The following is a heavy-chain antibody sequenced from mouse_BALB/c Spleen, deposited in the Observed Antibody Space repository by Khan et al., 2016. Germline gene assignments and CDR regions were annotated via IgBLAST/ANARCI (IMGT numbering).Heavy chain of an antibody. Sequence: QVQLQQPGAELVRPGASVKLSCKASGYTFTNYWMNWVKQRPGQGLEWIGMIDPSDSETHYNQMFKDKATLTVDKSSSTAYMHLSSLTSEDSADYYCVGLWDWYFDVWGAGTTVTVSS. CDR2: IDPSDSET. CDR1: GYTFTNYW. CDR3: VGLWDWYFDV. V-gene: IGHV1-61*01. D-gene: IGHD3-3*01. J-gene: IGHJ1*01.